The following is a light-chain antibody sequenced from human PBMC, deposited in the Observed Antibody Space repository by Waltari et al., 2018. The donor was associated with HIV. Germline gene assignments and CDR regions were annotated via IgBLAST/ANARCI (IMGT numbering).Light chain of an antibody. J-gene: IGLJ2*01. V-gene: IGLV2-8*01. CDR1: SRDVGRYAS. CDR2: AVN. CDR3: TSYAGINPVA. Sequence: QSALTQPPSASGSPGQSVTISCTGTSRDVGRYASVPWYQQHPGKAPKLLLYAVNKRPSGVPDRFSGSKSGNTASLTVSGLQAEDEAEYSCTSYAGINPVAFGGGTKLTVL.